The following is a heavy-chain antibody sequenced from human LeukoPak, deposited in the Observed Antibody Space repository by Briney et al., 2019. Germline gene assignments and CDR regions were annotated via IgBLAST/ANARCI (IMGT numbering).Heavy chain of an antibody. J-gene: IGHJ3*02. CDR2: IYYSGST. CDR3: ARDLPRYCSGGSCYTDAFDI. Sequence: SETLSLTRTVSGGSISSGDYYWSWIRQPPGKGLEWIGYIYYSGSTYYNPFLKSRVTISVDTSKNQFSLKLSSVTAADTAVYYCARDLPRYCSGGSCYTDAFDIWGQGTMVTVSS. V-gene: IGHV4-30-4*01. CDR1: GGSISSGDYY. D-gene: IGHD2-15*01.